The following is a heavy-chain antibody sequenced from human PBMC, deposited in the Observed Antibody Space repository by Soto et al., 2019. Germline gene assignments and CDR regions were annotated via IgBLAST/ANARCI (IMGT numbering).Heavy chain of an antibody. CDR2: IYKSTTT. J-gene: IGHJ5*01. V-gene: IGHV4-30-4*01. CDR1: GDSISTVDYF. Sequence: SETLSLICSVSGDSISTVDYFWAWIRQPPGQALEYIGYIYKSTTTYYNPSFESRVAISLDTSKSQFSLNVTSVTAADTAVYFCARGRYCLTGRCFPNWFDSWGQGTLVTVSS. D-gene: IGHD2-15*01. CDR3: ARGRYCLTGRCFPNWFDS.